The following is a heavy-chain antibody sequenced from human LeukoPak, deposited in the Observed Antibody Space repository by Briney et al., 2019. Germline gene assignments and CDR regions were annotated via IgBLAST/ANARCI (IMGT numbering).Heavy chain of an antibody. J-gene: IGHJ4*02. V-gene: IGHV3-74*01. CDR3: VRDGGAGNFDY. Sequence: AGGSLRLSCAASGFAFSSHWMHWVRQAPGKGLVWVSHINSDGTSIIYADSVKGRFSISTDDAKNTVYLQMNSLRAEDTAVYYCVRDGGAGNFDYWGQGTLLTVSS. CDR2: INSDGTSI. D-gene: IGHD3-3*01. CDR1: GFAFSSHW.